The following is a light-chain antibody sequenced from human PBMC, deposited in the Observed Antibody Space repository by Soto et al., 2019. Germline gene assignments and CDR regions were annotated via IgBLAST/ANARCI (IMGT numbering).Light chain of an antibody. J-gene: IGLJ1*01. CDR2: GNS. CDR1: SSNIGAHYD. CDR3: QSYDNSLSVYV. V-gene: IGLV1-40*01. Sequence: QSVLTQPPSVSGAPGQRVTISCTGSSSNIGAHYDVHWYQQLPGTAPKLLIYGNSNRPSGVPDRFSCSKSGTSSSLAITGLQAEDEADYYCQSYDNSLSVYVFGTGTKVTVL.